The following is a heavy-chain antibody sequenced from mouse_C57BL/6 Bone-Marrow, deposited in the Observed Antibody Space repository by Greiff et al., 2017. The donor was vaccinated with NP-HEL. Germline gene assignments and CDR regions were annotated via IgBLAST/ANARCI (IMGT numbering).Heavy chain of an antibody. Sequence: QVQLQQPGAELVKPGASVKVSCKASGYTFTSYWMHWVKQRPGQGLEWIGRIHPSDSDTNYNQKFKGKATLTVDKSSSTAYMQLSSLTSENSAVYYCAISNYYGSSYAAYWGQGTLVTVSA. D-gene: IGHD1-1*01. CDR2: IHPSDSDT. CDR1: GYTFTSYW. CDR3: AISNYYGSSYAAY. V-gene: IGHV1-74*01. J-gene: IGHJ3*01.